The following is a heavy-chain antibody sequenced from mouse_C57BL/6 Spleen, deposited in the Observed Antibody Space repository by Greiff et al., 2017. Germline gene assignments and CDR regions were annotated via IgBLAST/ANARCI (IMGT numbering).Heavy chain of an antibody. D-gene: IGHD3-3*01. Sequence: EVQLQQSGPELVKPGASVKMSCKASGYTFTDYNMHWVKQSHGTSLEWIGYINPNNGGTSYNQKFKGKATLTVNKSSSTAYMQLRSLTSEDSAVYYCARGLGWYFDYWGQGTTLTVSS. CDR2: INPNNGGT. CDR3: ARGLGWYFDY. CDR1: GYTFTDYN. J-gene: IGHJ2*01. V-gene: IGHV1-22*01.